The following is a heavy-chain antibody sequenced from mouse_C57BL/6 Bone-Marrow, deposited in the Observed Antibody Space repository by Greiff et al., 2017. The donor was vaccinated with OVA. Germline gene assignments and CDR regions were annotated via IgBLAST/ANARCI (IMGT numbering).Heavy chain of an antibody. CDR1: GYSFTGYF. Sequence: EVQLQQSGPELVKPGDSVTISCKASGYSFTGYFMNWVMQSHGKSLEWIGRINPYNGDTFYNQKFKGKATLTVDKSSSTAHMELRSLTSEDSAVYYCARTGWDWYFDVWGTGTTVTVSS. CDR2: INPYNGDT. CDR3: ARTGWDWYFDV. D-gene: IGHD3-1*01. J-gene: IGHJ1*03. V-gene: IGHV1-20*01.